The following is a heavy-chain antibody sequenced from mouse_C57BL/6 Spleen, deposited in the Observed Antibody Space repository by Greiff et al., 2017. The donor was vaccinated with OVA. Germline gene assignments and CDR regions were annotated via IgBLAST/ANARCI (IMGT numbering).Heavy chain of an antibody. D-gene: IGHD1-1*01. Sequence: DVMLVESEGGLVQPGSSMKLSCTASGFTFSDYYMAWVRQVPEKGLEWVANINYDGSSTYYLDSLKSRFIISRDNAKNILYLQMSSLKSEDTATYYCAREVYYYGSWYYFDYWGQGTTLTVSS. CDR1: GFTFSDYY. J-gene: IGHJ2*01. V-gene: IGHV5-16*01. CDR2: INYDGSST. CDR3: AREVYYYGSWYYFDY.